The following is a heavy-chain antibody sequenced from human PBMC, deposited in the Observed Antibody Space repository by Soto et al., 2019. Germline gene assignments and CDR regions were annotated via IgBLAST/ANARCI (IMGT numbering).Heavy chain of an antibody. Sequence: ASVKVSCKASGYTFTGHYIHWVRQAPEQGPEWMGEISPESGATRYAQKFQGRVTMTRDMSITTVYMELNNLSPDDTAVYYCGRGRSGQIVVFYWGQGTPVTVSS. D-gene: IGHD5-12*01. CDR3: GRGRSGQIVVFY. V-gene: IGHV1-2*02. J-gene: IGHJ4*02. CDR1: GYTFTGHY. CDR2: ISPESGAT.